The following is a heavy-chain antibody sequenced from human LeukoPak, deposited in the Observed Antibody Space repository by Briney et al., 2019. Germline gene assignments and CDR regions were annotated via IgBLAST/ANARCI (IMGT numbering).Heavy chain of an antibody. Sequence: PSDTLSLTCTVSGASISSYYWTWIRQPPGKGLECIGYFHYSGSTNYNPSLKSRVTISVDTSKKQFSLRLTSVSAADTAVYYCARLGLPNAFDIWGQGTMVTVSS. J-gene: IGHJ3*02. V-gene: IGHV4-59*08. CDR3: ARLGLPNAFDI. CDR2: FHYSGST. CDR1: GASISSYY. D-gene: IGHD2-15*01.